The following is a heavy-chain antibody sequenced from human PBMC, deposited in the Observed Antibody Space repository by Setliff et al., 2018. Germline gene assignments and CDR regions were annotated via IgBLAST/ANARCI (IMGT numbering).Heavy chain of an antibody. D-gene: IGHD2-8*01. CDR1: GFTFSSYS. J-gene: IGHJ4*02. CDR2: ISGSGSTI. CDR3: ARTDGTNLGYFDN. V-gene: IGHV3-48*01. Sequence: PGGSLRLSCAASGFTFSSYSMNWVRQAPGKGLEWVSYISGSGSTIYYADSVKGRFTISRDNAKTSLYLQMTSLRAEDTAVYYCARTDGTNLGYFDNWGQGTLVTVSS.